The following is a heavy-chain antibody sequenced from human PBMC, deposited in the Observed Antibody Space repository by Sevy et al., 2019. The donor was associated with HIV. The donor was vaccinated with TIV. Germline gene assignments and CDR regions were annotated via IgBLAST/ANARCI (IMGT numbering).Heavy chain of an antibody. J-gene: IGHJ4*02. CDR2: INPNSGGT. CDR1: GYTFTGYY. D-gene: IGHD2-15*01. Sequence: ASVKVSCKASGYTFTGYYMHWVRQAPGQGLEWMGRINPNSGGTNYAQKFQGRVTMTRDTSISTAYMELRRLRSDDTAVYYCARDYCSGGSCYSGPGGLDYWGQGTLVTVSS. V-gene: IGHV1-2*06. CDR3: ARDYCSGGSCYSGPGGLDY.